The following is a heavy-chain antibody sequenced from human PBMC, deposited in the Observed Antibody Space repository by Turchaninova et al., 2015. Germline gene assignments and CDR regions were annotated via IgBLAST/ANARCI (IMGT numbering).Heavy chain of an antibody. V-gene: IGHV2-26*01. CDR3: ARLFYDETAYFSLGAY. J-gene: IGHJ4*02. D-gene: IGHD1-26*01. Sequence: QVTLKESGPVVVKPTETLTLTCTVSGFSLTNPRMGVSWIRQSPGKALEWLANIFSIDGYSYNTSLNSSTTLSKDTLGHKVILTRTNMQPVDTGTYYCARLFYDETAYFSLGAYWGQGTPVTVSS. CDR2: IFSIDGY. CDR1: GFSLTNPRMG.